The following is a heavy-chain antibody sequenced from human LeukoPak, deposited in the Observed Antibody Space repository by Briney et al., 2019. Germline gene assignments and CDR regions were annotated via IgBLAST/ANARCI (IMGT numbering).Heavy chain of an antibody. J-gene: IGHJ6*04. V-gene: IGHV5-10-1*01. CDR1: GSRFTSYW. Sequence: GESLRISCKGSGSRFTSYWISWVRQMPGKGLEWMRRIDPSDSYTNYSPSFQGHVTISADKSISTAYLQWSSLKASDTAMYYCASAVGSGSYLPYYYYGMDVWGKGTTVTVSS. D-gene: IGHD3-10*01. CDR2: IDPSDSYT. CDR3: ASAVGSGSYLPYYYYGMDV.